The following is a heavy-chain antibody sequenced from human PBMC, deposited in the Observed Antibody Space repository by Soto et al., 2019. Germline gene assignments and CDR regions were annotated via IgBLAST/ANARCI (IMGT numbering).Heavy chain of an antibody. D-gene: IGHD6-19*01. V-gene: IGHV5-10-1*01. CDR3: ASTTQGAVAGSDAFDI. CDR1: GYSFTSYW. J-gene: IGHJ3*02. Sequence: GESLKISCKGSGYSFTSYWISWVRQMPGKGLEWMGRIDPSDSYTNYSPSFQGHVTISADKSISTAYLQWSSLKASDTAMYYCASTTQGAVAGSDAFDIWGQGTMVTVSS. CDR2: IDPSDSYT.